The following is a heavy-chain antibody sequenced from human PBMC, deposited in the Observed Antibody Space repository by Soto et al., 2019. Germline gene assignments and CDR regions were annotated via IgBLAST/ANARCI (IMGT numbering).Heavy chain of an antibody. Sequence: QVQLVESGGGVVQPGRSLRLSCVASGFTFSRYGMHWVRQAPGKGLEWVSLIYSGTNTYYEASVKGRFTISRDNSKNTLYLQMNRLRAEDTAVYYCARASDLLHAYFGMDVWGQGTTVTVSS. CDR2: IYSGTNT. D-gene: IGHD3-3*01. CDR1: GFTFSRYG. V-gene: IGHV3-NL1*01. CDR3: ARASDLLHAYFGMDV. J-gene: IGHJ6*02.